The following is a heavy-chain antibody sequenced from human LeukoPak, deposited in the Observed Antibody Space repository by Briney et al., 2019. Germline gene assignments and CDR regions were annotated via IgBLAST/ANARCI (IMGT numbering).Heavy chain of an antibody. Sequence: TGGSLRLSCAASGFTFSNYGMNWVRQAPGKGLEWVAIISFDGSNKYYADSVKGRFTISRDNSKNTLYLQMNSLRAEDTAIYYCAKANNGYFDCWGQGTLVTVPS. CDR3: AKANNGYFDC. CDR2: ISFDGSNK. V-gene: IGHV3-30*18. D-gene: IGHD2-8*01. J-gene: IGHJ4*02. CDR1: GFTFSNYG.